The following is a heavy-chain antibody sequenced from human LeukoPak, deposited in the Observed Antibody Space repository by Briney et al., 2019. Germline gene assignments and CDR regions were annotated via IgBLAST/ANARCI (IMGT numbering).Heavy chain of an antibody. D-gene: IGHD2-2*01. CDR2: MNPNSGNT. Sequence: GASVKVSCTASGYTFTSYDINWVRQATGQGLEWMGWMNPNSGNTGYAQKFQGRVTMTRNTSISTAYMELSSLRSEDTAVYYCAVICSSTSCYYYYGMDVWGQGTTVTVSS. CDR3: AVICSSTSCYYYYGMDV. J-gene: IGHJ6*02. V-gene: IGHV1-8*01. CDR1: GYTFTSYD.